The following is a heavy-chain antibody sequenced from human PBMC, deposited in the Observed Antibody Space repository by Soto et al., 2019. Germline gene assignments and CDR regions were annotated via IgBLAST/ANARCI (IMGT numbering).Heavy chain of an antibody. D-gene: IGHD1-7*01. V-gene: IGHV3-30-3*01. CDR1: GFTFSSYA. CDR2: ISYDGSNK. Sequence: SLRLSCAASGFTFSSYAMHWVRQAPGKGLEWVAVISYDGSNKYYADSVKGRFTISRDNSKNTLYLQMNSLRAEDTAVYYCARDTTRYNWNSFSGTPMDVWGQGTTVTVSS. CDR3: ARDTTRYNWNSFSGTPMDV. J-gene: IGHJ6*02.